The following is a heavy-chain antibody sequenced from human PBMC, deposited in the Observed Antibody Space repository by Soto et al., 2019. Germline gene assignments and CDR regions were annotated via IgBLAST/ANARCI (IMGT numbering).Heavy chain of an antibody. J-gene: IGHJ1*01. Sequence: EVQLVESGGGLIQPGGSLRLSCAASGFTVSSNYMSWVRQAPGKGLEWVSGIYSGGSTYYADSVKGRFTISRDNSKNTLYLQINSLRAENTAVYYCARDRVESGYPEYFQHWGQGTLVTVSS. CDR2: IYSGGST. D-gene: IGHD3-22*01. CDR1: GFTVSSNY. CDR3: ARDRVESGYPEYFQH. V-gene: IGHV3-53*01.